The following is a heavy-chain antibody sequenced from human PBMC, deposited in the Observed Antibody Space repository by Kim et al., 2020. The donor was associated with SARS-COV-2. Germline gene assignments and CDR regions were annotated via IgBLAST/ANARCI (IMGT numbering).Heavy chain of an antibody. V-gene: IGHV3-23*01. D-gene: IGHD3-22*01. CDR3: AKYRYYYGTTGYYHFDY. J-gene: IGHJ4*02. Sequence: VKGRFTISRDNSENTLYLQMNSLRAEDTALYYCAKYRYYYGTTGYYHFDYWGQGTLVTVSS.